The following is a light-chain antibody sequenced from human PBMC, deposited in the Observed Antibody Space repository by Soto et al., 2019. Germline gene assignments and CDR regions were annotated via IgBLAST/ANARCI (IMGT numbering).Light chain of an antibody. J-gene: IGLJ2*01. V-gene: IGLV1-47*02. CDR1: SSDVGAYTS. CDR3: TATDDRLTGPV. Sequence: QSVLTQPASVSGSPGQSITISCTGTSSDVGAYTSVSWYQQHPGKAPKLLIYNNDQRPSGVPDRFSASKSGTSASLAISGLRSEDEADYYCTATDDRLTGPVFGGGTKVTVL. CDR2: NND.